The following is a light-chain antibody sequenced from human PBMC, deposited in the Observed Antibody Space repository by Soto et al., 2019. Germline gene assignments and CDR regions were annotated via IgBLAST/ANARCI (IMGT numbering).Light chain of an antibody. CDR3: QQYGSSGT. CDR2: GVS. Sequence: EIVLTQSPDNLSVSPGESATLSCRASQSVGPNLVWYQQKFGQAPRLLIYGVSTRATGVPARFSGSGSGTEFTLTISSLQPDDFAVYYCQQYGSSGTFGQGTKVDIK. CDR1: QSVGPN. V-gene: IGKV3-15*01. J-gene: IGKJ1*01.